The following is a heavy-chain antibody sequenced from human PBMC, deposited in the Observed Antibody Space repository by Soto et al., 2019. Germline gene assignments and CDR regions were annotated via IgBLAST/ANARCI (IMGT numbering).Heavy chain of an antibody. J-gene: IGHJ4*02. V-gene: IGHV3-21*01. Sequence: GGSLRLSCAASGFTFSSNSMNWVRQAPGKGLEWVSSISSSSSYIYYADSVKGRVPISRDNAKNSLYLQMNSLRAEDTAVYYCARERPPRSFDYWGQGTLVTVSS. CDR3: ARERPPRSFDY. CDR2: ISSSSSYI. CDR1: GFTFSSNS.